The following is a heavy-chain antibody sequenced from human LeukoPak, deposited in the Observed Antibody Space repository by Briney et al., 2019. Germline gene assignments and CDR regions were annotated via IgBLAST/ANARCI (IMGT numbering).Heavy chain of an antibody. D-gene: IGHD2-15*01. V-gene: IGHV3-48*03. J-gene: IGHJ3*02. Sequence: GGSLRLSCAASGFTFSSYEMNWVRQAPGKGLEWISYISSSGSTMYYADSVKGRFTISRDNAKNSLYLQMNSLRAEDTAMYYCAREYKEPQDIVVVVAAEPAFDIWGQGTMVTVSS. CDR1: GFTFSSYE. CDR3: AREYKEPQDIVVVVAAEPAFDI. CDR2: ISSSGSTM.